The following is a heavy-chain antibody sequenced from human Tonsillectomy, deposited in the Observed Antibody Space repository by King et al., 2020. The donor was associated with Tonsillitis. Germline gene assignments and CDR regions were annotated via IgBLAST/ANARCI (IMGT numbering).Heavy chain of an antibody. D-gene: IGHD2-21*02. CDR2: IYYSGRT. J-gene: IGHJ3*02. V-gene: IGHV4-39*01. CDR3: ASGCSGGDCYSLDALDI. Sequence: LQLQESGPGLVKPSETLSLTCAVSGGSISSTNYHWGWIRQPPGKGLEWIGSIYYSGRTYYNPSLKSRVTISVDTSKNQFSLKMSSVTAADTAVYYCASGCSGGDCYSLDALDIWGQGTMVTVSA. CDR1: GGSISSTNYH.